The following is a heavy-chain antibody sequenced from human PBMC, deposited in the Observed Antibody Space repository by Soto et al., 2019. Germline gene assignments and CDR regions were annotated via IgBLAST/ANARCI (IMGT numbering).Heavy chain of an antibody. J-gene: IGHJ6*02. CDR2: IMPIFRTP. CDR1: GGTFRNSA. Sequence: QVQLEQSGAEVKKPGSSVKVSCKASGGTFRNSAISWVRQAPGQGLEWMGGIMPIFRTPDYAQKFQGRVTITEDESTNTAYMELSGLRSDDTAVYYCARDNDRPQLGGNYYYILDVWGHGTTVTVSS. V-gene: IGHV1-69*12. D-gene: IGHD1-1*01. CDR3: ARDNDRPQLGGNYYYILDV.